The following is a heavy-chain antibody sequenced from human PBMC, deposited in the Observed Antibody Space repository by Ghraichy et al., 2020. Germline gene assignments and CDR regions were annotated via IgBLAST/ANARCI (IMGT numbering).Heavy chain of an antibody. CDR2: ISYDGSNK. Sequence: LSLTCAASGFTFSSYGMHWVRQAPGKGLEWVAVISYDGSNKYYADSVKGRFTISRDNSKNTLYLQMNSLRAEDTAVYYCAKEGGGLGNFWSGYQSYYGMDVWGQGTTVTVSS. CDR3: AKEGGGLGNFWSGYQSYYGMDV. V-gene: IGHV3-30*18. D-gene: IGHD3-3*01. CDR1: GFTFSSYG. J-gene: IGHJ6*02.